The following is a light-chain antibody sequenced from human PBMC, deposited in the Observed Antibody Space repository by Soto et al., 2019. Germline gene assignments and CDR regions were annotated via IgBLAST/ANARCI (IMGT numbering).Light chain of an antibody. CDR2: GAS. Sequence: EIVLTQSPGTLSLSPGERATLSCRASQSVSSSYLAWYQQKPGQAPRLLIYGASSRATGIPDRFSGSGSGTDFTLTISRLEPEDFAVYYCQQYCSSPLTFGGRTKVEIK. V-gene: IGKV3-20*01. J-gene: IGKJ4*01. CDR1: QSVSSSY. CDR3: QQYCSSPLT.